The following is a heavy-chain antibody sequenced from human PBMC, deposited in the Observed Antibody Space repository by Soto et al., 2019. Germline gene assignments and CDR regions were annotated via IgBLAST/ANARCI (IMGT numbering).Heavy chain of an antibody. CDR1: GGSISSYY. CDR2: IYYSGST. Sequence: QVQLQESGPGLVKPSETLSLTCTVSGGSISSYYWSWIRQPPGKGLEWIGYIYYSGSTNYNPSLKSRVTISVDTSKNQFSLQLSSVTAADTAVYFCASLSSGWSFTRDYWGQGTLVTVSS. V-gene: IGHV4-59*01. J-gene: IGHJ4*02. D-gene: IGHD6-19*01. CDR3: ASLSSGWSFTRDY.